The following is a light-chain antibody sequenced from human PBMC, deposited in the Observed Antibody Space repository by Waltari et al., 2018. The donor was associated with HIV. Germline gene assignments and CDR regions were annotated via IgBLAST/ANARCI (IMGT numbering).Light chain of an antibody. CDR1: NSNVGSKF. Sequence: QSVLTQPPSASGTLGQRVTISCPGSNSNVGSKFVYWYQQVPGTAPNQLIYRNDQRRSGVPDRVSASKSGASASPSISGLRSEDEADYYCVAWDDSLSGFAFGTGTKVTVL. CDR2: RND. CDR3: VAWDDSLSGFA. V-gene: IGLV1-47*01. J-gene: IGLJ1*01.